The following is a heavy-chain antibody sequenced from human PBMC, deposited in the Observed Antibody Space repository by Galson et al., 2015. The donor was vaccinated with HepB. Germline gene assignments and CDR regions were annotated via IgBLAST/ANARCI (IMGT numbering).Heavy chain of an antibody. CDR1: GYTFTSYD. CDR3: ARGGNRYFDWPNPMDHYMDV. V-gene: IGHV1-8*01. Sequence: SVKVSCKASGYTFTSYDINWVRQATGQGLEWMGWMNPNSGNTGYAQKFQGRVTMTRNTSISTAYMELSSLRSEDTAVYYCARGGNRYFDWPNPMDHYMDVWGKGTTVTVSS. CDR2: MNPNSGNT. D-gene: IGHD3-9*01. J-gene: IGHJ6*03.